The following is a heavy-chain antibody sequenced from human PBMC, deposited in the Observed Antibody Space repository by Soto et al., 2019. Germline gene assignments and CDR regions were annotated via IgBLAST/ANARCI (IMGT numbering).Heavy chain of an antibody. V-gene: IGHV3-7*01. D-gene: IGHD3-16*01. CDR1: GFNVMSYW. CDR2: VKEDGSEL. CDR3: ARDIGFDYVN. Sequence: GGSLRLSCAVSGFNVMSYWMSWVRQALGKGLEWVASVKEDGSELYYLHSVRGRFSISRDSAGNALHLTMNYLSAEDTGVYFCARDIGFDYVNWGQGTPVTVSS. J-gene: IGHJ4*02.